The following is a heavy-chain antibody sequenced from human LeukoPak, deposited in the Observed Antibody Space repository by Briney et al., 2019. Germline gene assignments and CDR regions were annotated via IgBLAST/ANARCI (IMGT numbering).Heavy chain of an antibody. CDR3: ARGRLQLVPRMDY. J-gene: IGHJ4*02. CDR1: GVTFSSLA. V-gene: IGHV1-69*13. Sequence: GASVKVSRKASGVTFSSLAISWVRQAPGQGLEWMGGIIPIFGTANYAQKFQGRVTITADESTSTAYMEESSVSSEEAAVYYCARGRLQLVPRMDYWGQGTLVTVSS. CDR2: IIPIFGTA. D-gene: IGHD2-15*01.